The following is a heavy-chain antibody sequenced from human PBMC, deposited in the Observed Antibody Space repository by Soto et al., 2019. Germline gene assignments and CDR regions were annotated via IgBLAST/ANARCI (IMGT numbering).Heavy chain of an antibody. CDR3: TKGGVGLSYGSYY. CDR2: IRSKAYGGTT. CDR1: GFTFGDYA. J-gene: IGHJ4*02. D-gene: IGHD3-10*01. Sequence: GGSLRLSCTASGFTFGDYAMSWVRQAPGKGLEWVGFIRSKAYGGTTEYAASVKGRFTISRDDSKSIAYLQMNSLKTEDTAVYYCTKGGVGLSYGSYYWGQGTLVTVSS. V-gene: IGHV3-49*04.